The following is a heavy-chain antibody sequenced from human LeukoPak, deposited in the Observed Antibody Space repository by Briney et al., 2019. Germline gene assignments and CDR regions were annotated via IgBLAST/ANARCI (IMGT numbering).Heavy chain of an antibody. CDR3: ARIVSGWYSQKGGIFDY. CDR1: GYTFTGYY. CDR2: INPNSGGT. Sequence: ASVKVSCKASGYTFTGYYMHWVRQAPGQGLEWMGWINPNSGGTNYAQKFQGRVTMTRDTSISTAYMELSRLRSDDTAVYYCARIVSGWYSQKGGIFDYWGQGTLVTVSS. J-gene: IGHJ4*02. D-gene: IGHD6-19*01. V-gene: IGHV1-2*02.